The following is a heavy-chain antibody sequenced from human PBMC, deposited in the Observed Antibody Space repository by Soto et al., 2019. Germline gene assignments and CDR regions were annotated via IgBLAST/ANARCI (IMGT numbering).Heavy chain of an antibody. CDR1: GFIFSDYT. J-gene: IGHJ6*02. V-gene: IGHV3-48*02. CDR2: ISSSGDAI. CDR3: ARDHGGSTWFVGVYYFCGMDV. D-gene: IGHD1-26*01. Sequence: EVQLVESGGDLVQPGGSLRLSCAASGFIFSDYTMTWVRQAPGRGLEFVSHISSSGDAIFYAESVKGRFTVSRDNAKNSLYLQMNSLRDDDTAVYFCARDHGGSTWFVGVYYFCGMDVWGQGTAVTVSS.